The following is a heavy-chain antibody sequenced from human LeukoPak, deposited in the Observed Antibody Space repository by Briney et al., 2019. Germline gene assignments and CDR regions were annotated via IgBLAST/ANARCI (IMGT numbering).Heavy chain of an antibody. J-gene: IGHJ4*02. V-gene: IGHV4-59*07. D-gene: IGHD7-27*01. Sequence: SDTLSLTCSVSGGPITVYHWIWIRQPPGKGLEFIVYIHYTGSTNYNSSLTSRISISTDTSKNQFSLKMTSVTATDTAVYYCARFHPNWGLDYWGQGILVTVSS. CDR1: GGPITVYH. CDR2: IHYTGST. CDR3: ARFHPNWGLDY.